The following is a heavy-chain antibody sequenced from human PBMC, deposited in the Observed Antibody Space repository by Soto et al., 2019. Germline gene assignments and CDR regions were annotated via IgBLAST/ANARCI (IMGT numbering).Heavy chain of an antibody. Sequence: QVQLQQWGAGLLKPSETLSLTCAVYGGSFSGYYWSWIRQPPGKGLEWIGEINDSGSTNYNPSLKGRVTISVATSKNQFSLKLSSVTAADTAVYYCARGRYLYYYGSGSSYYFDYWGQGTLVTVSS. V-gene: IGHV4-34*01. CDR2: INDSGST. CDR1: GGSFSGYY. J-gene: IGHJ4*02. CDR3: ARGRYLYYYGSGSSYYFDY. D-gene: IGHD3-10*01.